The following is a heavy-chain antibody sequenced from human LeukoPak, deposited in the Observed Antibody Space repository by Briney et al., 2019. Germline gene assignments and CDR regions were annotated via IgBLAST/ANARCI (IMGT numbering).Heavy chain of an antibody. V-gene: IGHV4-39*07. D-gene: IGHD1-14*01. CDR1: GGSISSSSYY. CDR3: VGDTEAGNWFDP. J-gene: IGHJ5*02. Sequence: SETLSLTCTVSGGSISSSSYYWGWIRQPPGKGLEWIGSIYYSGSTYYNPSLKSRVTMSVDPSKNQFSLRLTSVTAADTAVYYCVGDTEAGNWFDPWGQGTLVTVSS. CDR2: IYYSGST.